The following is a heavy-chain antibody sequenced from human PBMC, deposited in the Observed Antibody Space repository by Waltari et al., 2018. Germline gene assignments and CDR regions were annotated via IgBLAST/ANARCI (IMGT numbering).Heavy chain of an antibody. CDR3: ARVGCSSTSCLFDY. Sequence: EVQLVESGGGLVQPGGSLRLSCAASGFTFSSYEMNWVRQAPGKGLEWVSYSSSSGSTIYYADAVKGRFTISRDNAKNSLYLQMNSLRAEDTAVYYCARVGCSSTSCLFDYWGQGTLVTVSS. J-gene: IGHJ4*02. CDR2: SSSSGSTI. D-gene: IGHD2-2*01. CDR1: GFTFSSYE. V-gene: IGHV3-48*03.